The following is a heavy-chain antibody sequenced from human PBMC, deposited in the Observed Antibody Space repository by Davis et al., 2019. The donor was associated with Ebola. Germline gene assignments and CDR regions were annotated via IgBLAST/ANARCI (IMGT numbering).Heavy chain of an antibody. J-gene: IGHJ6*02. V-gene: IGHV3-21*01. CDR3: ARDRPLDFFFGDYYGMDV. Sequence: GESLKISCAASGFTFSTYSMSWVRQAPGKGLEWVSSISSDSDYIYYADSAKGRFPISRDNAKNSLYLQMNSLRAEETAVYYCARDRPLDFFFGDYYGMDVWGQGTTVTVSS. CDR2: ISSDSDYI. CDR1: GFTFSTYS. D-gene: IGHD3-16*01.